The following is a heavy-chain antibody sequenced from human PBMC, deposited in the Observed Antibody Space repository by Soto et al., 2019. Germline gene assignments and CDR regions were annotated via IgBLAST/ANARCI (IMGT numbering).Heavy chain of an antibody. J-gene: IGHJ6*02. CDR2: ILPDDADT. D-gene: IGHD2-2*01. CDR3: AGYCSSSICPEDHYFALEV. Sequence: PGESLKISCKASGYSFTSYWIGWVRQTPGKGLEWMGIILPDDADTRYSPSFEGHATISADRSKKQVSLKLSSVSAPDTARYFCAGYCSSSICPEDHYFALEVWGQGTTVTVSS. CDR1: GYSFTSYW. V-gene: IGHV5-51*01.